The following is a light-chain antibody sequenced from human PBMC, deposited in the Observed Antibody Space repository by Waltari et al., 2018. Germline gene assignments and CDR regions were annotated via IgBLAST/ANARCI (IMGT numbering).Light chain of an antibody. V-gene: IGKV1-8*01. Sequence: AIRITQSPSSVSASTGDRVTITCRASQGVNSFLAWYQQKPGKAPKLLIYAASTLQSGVPSRFSGSGSGTDFTLTISCLQSEDFATYYCQQYKNWPWTFGLGTKVEIK. J-gene: IGKJ1*01. CDR2: AAS. CDR1: QGVNSF. CDR3: QQYKNWPWT.